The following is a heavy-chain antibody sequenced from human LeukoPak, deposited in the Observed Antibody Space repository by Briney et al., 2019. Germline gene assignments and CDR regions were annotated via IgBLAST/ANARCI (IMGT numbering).Heavy chain of an antibody. D-gene: IGHD3-16*01. CDR2: ISTSGVNT. V-gene: IGHV3-23*01. Sequence: GGSLRLSCAASGFSFSSYAMSWVRQAPGKGLELVSAISTSGVNTYYADSGKGRFTISRDNSKNTLYLQMNSLRAEDTAVYYCAKGGGSWSYYFDYWGQGTLVTVSS. J-gene: IGHJ4*02. CDR1: GFSFSSYA. CDR3: AKGGGSWSYYFDY.